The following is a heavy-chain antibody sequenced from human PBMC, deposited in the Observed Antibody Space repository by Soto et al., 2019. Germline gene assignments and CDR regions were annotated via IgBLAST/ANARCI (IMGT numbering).Heavy chain of an antibody. Sequence: QVHLQESGPGLVKPSETLSLTGSVTGSSISSYYWSWIQQPPRTGLEWIGYNSYSGSTNYNPSLNSRVTMAVDMSKNKWSLKLTSVTAADTAVYYCAIWAVDCCGDCYQIWGHGTMITVS. CDR1: GSSISSYY. CDR3: AIWAVDCCGDCYQI. D-gene: IGHD2-21*02. V-gene: IGHV4-59*01. J-gene: IGHJ3*02. CDR2: NSYSGST.